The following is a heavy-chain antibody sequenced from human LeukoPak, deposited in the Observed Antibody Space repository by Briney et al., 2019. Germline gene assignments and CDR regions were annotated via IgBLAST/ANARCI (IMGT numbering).Heavy chain of an antibody. V-gene: IGHV1-18*01. CDR3: ARVITTNNDY. CDR2: ISPYNGNT. CDR1: GYTFTSYD. D-gene: IGHD3-22*01. Sequence: ASVRVSCKASGYTFTSYDITWVRQAPGLGLEWMGWISPYNGNTNYAQKLQGRVTMTTDTSTSTAYMELRSLRSDDTAVYYCARVITTNNDYWGQGTLVTVSS. J-gene: IGHJ4*02.